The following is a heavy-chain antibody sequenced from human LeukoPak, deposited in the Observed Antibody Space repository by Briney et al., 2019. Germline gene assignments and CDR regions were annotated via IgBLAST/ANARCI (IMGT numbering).Heavy chain of an antibody. CDR2: VRSKGNSYEA. CDR3: TREGCGATSCYTNDY. J-gene: IGHJ4*02. CDR1: GFTVSSNY. D-gene: IGHD2-2*02. Sequence: GGSLRLSCAASGFTVSSNYMTWVRQAPGKGLEWVGRVRSKGNSYEAAYAASVKGRFTISRDDSENMTYLQMNSLKTEDTAIYYCTREGCGATSCYTNDYWGQGTLVTVSS. V-gene: IGHV3-73*01.